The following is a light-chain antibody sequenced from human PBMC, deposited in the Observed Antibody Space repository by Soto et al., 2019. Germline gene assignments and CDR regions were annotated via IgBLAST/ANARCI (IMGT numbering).Light chain of an antibody. V-gene: IGLV3-21*04. CDR3: QVWDTSSDHVV. CDR2: YDN. CDR1: NIGSKS. J-gene: IGLJ2*01. Sequence: SYELTQPPSVSVAPGKTARITCGGNNIGSKSVHWCQQKPGQAPVLVIYYDNDRPSGIPERFSGSNSGNTATLTISRVEAGDEADYYWQVWDTSSDHVVFGGGTKLTVL.